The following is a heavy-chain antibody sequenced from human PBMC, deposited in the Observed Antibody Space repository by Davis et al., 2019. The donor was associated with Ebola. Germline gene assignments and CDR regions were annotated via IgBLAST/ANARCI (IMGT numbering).Heavy chain of an antibody. Sequence: GESLKISCAASRFTFSDYYMSWIRQAPGKGLEWVSYISSSGSTIYYADSVKGRFTISRGNAKNSLYLQMTSLRAEDTAVYYCARDKYSSSPVFDYWGQGTLVTVSS. CDR2: ISSSGSTI. J-gene: IGHJ4*02. CDR3: ARDKYSSSPVFDY. V-gene: IGHV3-11*04. D-gene: IGHD6-6*01. CDR1: RFTFSDYY.